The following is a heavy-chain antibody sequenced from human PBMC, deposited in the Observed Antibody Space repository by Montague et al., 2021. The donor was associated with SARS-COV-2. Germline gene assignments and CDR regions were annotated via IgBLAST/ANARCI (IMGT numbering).Heavy chain of an antibody. J-gene: IGHJ4*02. CDR1: GGSIRSYY. V-gene: IGHV4-59*01. CDR2: IYYSGST. Sequence: SETLSLTCTVSGGSIRSYYWSWIRQPPGKGLEWIGYIYYSGSTNYNPSLKSRVTISVDTSKNQSSLQLSTVTAADTAVYYCGRVKRGYYYGLGVSAHFDSWGQRALVTVSS. CDR3: GRVKRGYYYGLGVSAHFDS. D-gene: IGHD3-10*01.